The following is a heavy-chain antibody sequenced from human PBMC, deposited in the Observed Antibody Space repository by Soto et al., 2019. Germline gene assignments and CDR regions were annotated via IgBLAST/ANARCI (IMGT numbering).Heavy chain of an antibody. D-gene: IGHD4-17*01. J-gene: IGHJ4*02. CDR3: ARSTGYGDSYFDY. Sequence: SETLSLTCTVSGGSISSYYWNWIRQSPGKGLEWVGYMYYGRSTNYNPSLKSRVTISGDTSKNQFSLKLSSVTAADTAVYYCARSTGYGDSYFDYCGQG. CDR1: GGSISSYY. CDR2: MYYGRST. V-gene: IGHV4-59*01.